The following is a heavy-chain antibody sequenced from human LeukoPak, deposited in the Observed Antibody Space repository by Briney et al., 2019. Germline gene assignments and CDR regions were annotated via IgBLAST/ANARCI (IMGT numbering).Heavy chain of an antibody. V-gene: IGHV3-9*01. Sequence: GGSLRLSCAASGFTFGDYAVHWVRQAPGKGLEWVSGISWNSGSIGYADSVKGRFTISRDNAKNSLYLQMNSLRAEDTAVYYCARALNYYDSSGYSVSLGYWGQGTLVTVSS. CDR1: GFTFGDYA. D-gene: IGHD3-22*01. J-gene: IGHJ4*02. CDR2: ISWNSGSI. CDR3: ARALNYYDSSGYSVSLGY.